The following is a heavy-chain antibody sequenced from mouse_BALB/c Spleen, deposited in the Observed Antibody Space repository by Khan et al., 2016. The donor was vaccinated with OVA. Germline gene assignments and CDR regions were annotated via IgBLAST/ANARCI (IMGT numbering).Heavy chain of an antibody. CDR2: INPSSGHT. Sequence: QVQLKQSGAELAKPGASVKMSCKASGYTFSNYWIHWVKQRPGQGLEWIGYINPSSGHTYYNQTFNDKAKLTTDKSSSTAYMQLSSLTSEDYAVYYCARDRIDYWGQGTTLTVSS. V-gene: IGHV1-7*01. J-gene: IGHJ2*01. CDR3: ARDRIDY. CDR1: GYTFSNYW.